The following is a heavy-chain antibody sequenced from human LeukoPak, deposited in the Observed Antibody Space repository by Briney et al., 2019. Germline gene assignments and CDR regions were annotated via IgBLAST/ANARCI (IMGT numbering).Heavy chain of an antibody. V-gene: IGHV1-3*01. J-gene: IGHJ4*02. D-gene: IGHD4-17*01. CDR1: GYTFTDYA. CDR3: ARARWTSTVTTYYLDY. CDR2: INAGNGKT. Sequence: ASVKVSCKTSGYTFTDYAVQWVRQVPGQRLEWMGWINAGNGKTKYSQKFQDRVTITRDTSATTAYLDLNSLRSEDTAVYYCARARWTSTVTTYYLDYWGQGTLVTVSS.